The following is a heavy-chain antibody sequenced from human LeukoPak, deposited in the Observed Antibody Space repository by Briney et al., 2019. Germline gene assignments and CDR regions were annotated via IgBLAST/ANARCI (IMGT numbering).Heavy chain of an antibody. CDR1: GYTFTSYD. D-gene: IGHD3-22*01. Sequence: ASVKGSCKASGYTFTSYDINWVRQATGQGLEWMGWMNPNSGNTGYAQKFQGRVTMTRNTSISTAYMELSSLRSEDTAVYYCARPLDGRITMIPGAFDIWGQGTMVTVSS. CDR2: MNPNSGNT. J-gene: IGHJ3*02. CDR3: ARPLDGRITMIPGAFDI. V-gene: IGHV1-8*01.